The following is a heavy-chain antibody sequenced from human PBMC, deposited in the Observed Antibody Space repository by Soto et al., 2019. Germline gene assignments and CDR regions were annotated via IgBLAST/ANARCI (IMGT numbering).Heavy chain of an antibody. CDR1: GGSISSYY. CDR2: IYYSGST. V-gene: IGHV4-59*08. J-gene: IGHJ1*01. D-gene: IGHD3-22*01. Sequence: SETLSLTCTFSGGSISSYYWSWIRQPPGKGLEWIGYIYYSGSTNYNPSLKSRVTISVDTSKNQFSLKLSSVTAADTAVYYCARPDSSGSFEFFQHWGQGTLVTVSS. CDR3: ARPDSSGSFEFFQH.